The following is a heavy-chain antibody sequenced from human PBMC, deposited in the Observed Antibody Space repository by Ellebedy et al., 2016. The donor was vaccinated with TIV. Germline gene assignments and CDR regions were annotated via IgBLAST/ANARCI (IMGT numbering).Heavy chain of an antibody. CDR1: GGSISSYY. CDR3: ARGVNIEVVTDIQRLWYFDL. Sequence: MPSETLSLTCTVSGGSISSYYWSWIRQPPGKGLEWIGQIYYNGNTKNTPSLNSRVTISMDTSKSQFSLKLRSLTAADTAIYYCARGVNIEVVTDIQRLWYFDLWGRGTLVSVSS. D-gene: IGHD2-21*02. CDR2: IYYNGNT. V-gene: IGHV4-59*01. J-gene: IGHJ2*01.